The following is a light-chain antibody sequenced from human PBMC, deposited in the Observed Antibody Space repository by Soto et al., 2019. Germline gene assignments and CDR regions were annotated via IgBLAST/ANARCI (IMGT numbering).Light chain of an antibody. CDR2: EVT. CDR3: SSNAGSDVV. V-gene: IGLV2-8*01. CDR1: SSDVGGYNR. Sequence: QSALTQPPSASGSPGQSVAISCTGTSSDVGGYNRVSWYQQHPGKAPKLMIYEVTKRPSGVPDRFSGSKSGNTATLTVSGLQAEDEADYYCSSNAGSDVVFGGGTKLTVL. J-gene: IGLJ2*01.